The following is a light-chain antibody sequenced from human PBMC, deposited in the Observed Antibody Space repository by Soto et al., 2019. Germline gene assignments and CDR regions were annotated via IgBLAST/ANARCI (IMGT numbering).Light chain of an antibody. CDR3: MQGTHWPTT. Sequence: DVVMTQSPLSLPVTLGQPASISCRSSQRLLYSDGHTYLHWFQQRPGQSPRRLMYKVSNRDSGVPDRFSGSGSGTDVALKISRVEADDVGVYYCMQGTHWPTTFGQGTRLEIK. V-gene: IGKV2-30*01. CDR2: KVS. J-gene: IGKJ5*01. CDR1: QRLLYSDGHTY.